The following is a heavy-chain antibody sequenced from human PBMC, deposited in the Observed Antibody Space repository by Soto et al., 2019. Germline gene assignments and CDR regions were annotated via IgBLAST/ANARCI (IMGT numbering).Heavy chain of an antibody. V-gene: IGHV1-69*13. Sequence: SVKVSCKTSGGTFSTFGIIWVRQAPGQRLEWMGGIIPFFGTAGYSQKFEDRITITADESTNTVYMDLRSLTSEDTAIYYCARTAPMDARDKYYYDFWGQGALVTVSS. CDR1: GGTFSTFG. D-gene: IGHD3-16*01. CDR2: IIPFFGTA. CDR3: ARTAPMDARDKYYYDF. J-gene: IGHJ4*02.